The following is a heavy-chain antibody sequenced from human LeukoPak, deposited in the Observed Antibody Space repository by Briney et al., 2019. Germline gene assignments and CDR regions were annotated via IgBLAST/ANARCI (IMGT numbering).Heavy chain of an antibody. CDR2: ISGSGAYT. D-gene: IGHD4/OR15-4a*01. V-gene: IGHV3-23*01. CDR1: GFTFDNYA. J-gene: IGHJ6*02. Sequence: GGSLRLSCAASGFTFDNYAMNWVRQAPGKGLEWVLGISGSGAYTYCADSVKGRFTISRDNSKNTLYLQLDSLSGEDTAIYYCARDTSFNYGAHAMDVWGQGTTVTVSS. CDR3: ARDTSFNYGAHAMDV.